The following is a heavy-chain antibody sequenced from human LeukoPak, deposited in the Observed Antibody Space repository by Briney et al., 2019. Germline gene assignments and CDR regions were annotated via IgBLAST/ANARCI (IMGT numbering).Heavy chain of an antibody. CDR1: GGSISSYY. CDR2: IYYSGST. J-gene: IGHJ2*01. D-gene: IGHD2-2*01. CDR3: ARAPNRWADIVVVPAALGLGYFDL. Sequence: PSETLSLTCTVSGGSISSYYWSWIRQPPGKGLEWIGYIYYSGSTNYNPSLKSRVTISVDTSKNQFSLKLSSVTAADTAVYYCARAPNRWADIVVVPAALGLGYFDLWGRGTLVTVSS. V-gene: IGHV4-59*08.